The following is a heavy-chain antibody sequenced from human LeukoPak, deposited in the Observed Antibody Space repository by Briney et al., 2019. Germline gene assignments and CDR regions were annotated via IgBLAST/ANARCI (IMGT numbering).Heavy chain of an antibody. CDR2: INNSGDRR. Sequence: GGSQRPSCAASGFIFSNYAMSWVRQAPGKGLEWVSGINNSGDRRFYADSVKGRFTISRDNSKNTLYLQMNSLRAEDTAVYYCARGWYNFDYWGQGTRVTVSS. CDR1: GFIFSNYA. CDR3: ARGWYNFDY. D-gene: IGHD6-19*01. J-gene: IGHJ4*02. V-gene: IGHV3-23*01.